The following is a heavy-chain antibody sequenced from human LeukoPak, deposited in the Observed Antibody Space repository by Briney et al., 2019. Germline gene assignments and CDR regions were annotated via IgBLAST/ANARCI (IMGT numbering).Heavy chain of an antibody. D-gene: IGHD2-2*01. J-gene: IGHJ3*02. Sequence: GGSLRLSCAASGFTFSSYWMSWVRQAPGKGLEWVAFIPYDGGNKYYADSVKGRFTISRDNSKNTLYLQMNSLRPDDTAVYYCAKTMPGAFDIWGQGTMVTVSS. CDR3: AKTMPGAFDI. V-gene: IGHV3-30*02. CDR1: GFTFSSYW. CDR2: IPYDGGNK.